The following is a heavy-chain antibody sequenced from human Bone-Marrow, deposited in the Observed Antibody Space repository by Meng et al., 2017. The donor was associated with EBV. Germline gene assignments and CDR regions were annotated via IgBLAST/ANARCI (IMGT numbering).Heavy chain of an antibody. CDR3: AREVHYYDSSGPLDY. CDR2: TYYRSKWYN. CDR1: GDSVSSNSAA. D-gene: IGHD3-22*01. Sequence: QVQLQQSGPALVTTTQTLSPPFASSGDSVSSNSAAWNWIRQSPSRGLEWLGRTYYRSKWYNDYAVSVKSRITINPDTSKNQFSLQLNSVTPEDTAVYYCAREVHYYDSSGPLDYWGQGTLVTVSS. V-gene: IGHV6-1*01. J-gene: IGHJ4*02.